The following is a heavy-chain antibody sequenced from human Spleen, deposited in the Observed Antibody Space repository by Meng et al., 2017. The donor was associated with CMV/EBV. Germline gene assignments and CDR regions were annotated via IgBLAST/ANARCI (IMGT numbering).Heavy chain of an antibody. V-gene: IGHV4-30-4*08. D-gene: IGHD6-6*01. CDR1: GGSISSGDYY. Sequence: QEPAPGLVKPSQTRSLPCTVPGGSISSGDYYWSWIRQPPGKGLEWIGYLYYSGSTYYNPSLKSRVTISVDTSKNQFSLKLSSVTAADTAVYYCATSRFDPWGQGTLVTVSS. J-gene: IGHJ5*02. CDR2: LYYSGST. CDR3: ATSRFDP.